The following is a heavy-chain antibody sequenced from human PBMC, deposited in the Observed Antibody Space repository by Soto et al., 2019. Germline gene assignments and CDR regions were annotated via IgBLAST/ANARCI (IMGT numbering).Heavy chain of an antibody. CDR3: ARVLAAANTKYYYGMDV. J-gene: IGHJ6*02. Sequence: PGGSLRLSCAASGFTFSDYYMSWIRQAPGKGLEWVSYISSNSSYKNYADSVKGRFTISRDNAKNSLYLQMNSLRAEDTAVYYCARVLAAANTKYYYGMDVWGQGTTVTVSS. D-gene: IGHD6-13*01. CDR2: ISSNSSYK. CDR1: GFTFSDYY. V-gene: IGHV3-11*06.